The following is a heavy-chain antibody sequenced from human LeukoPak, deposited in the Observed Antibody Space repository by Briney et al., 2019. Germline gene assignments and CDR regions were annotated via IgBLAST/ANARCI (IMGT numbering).Heavy chain of an antibody. CDR2: FHITGST. Sequence: SETLSLTCTVSGDSISSYYWSWIRQPAGKGLEWIGRFHITGSTTYNPSLKSRVSISVDTSRNRFSLNLRSVTAADTAVYYCASMSQPSGSFDLWGQGTLVTVSS. D-gene: IGHD3-10*01. CDR3: ASMSQPSGSFDL. CDR1: GDSISSYY. J-gene: IGHJ4*02. V-gene: IGHV4-4*07.